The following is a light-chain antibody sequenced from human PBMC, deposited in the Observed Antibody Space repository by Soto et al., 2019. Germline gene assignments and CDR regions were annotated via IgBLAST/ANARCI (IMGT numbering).Light chain of an antibody. Sequence: QSALAQPASVSGSPGQSITISCTGTSSDVGGYHYVSWYKHRPGRVPKLIIYEVTNRASGVTNRFSASKSGNTASLTISGLLADDEADYYCTSYTSSGTLVFGGGTKLTVL. V-gene: IGLV2-14*01. J-gene: IGLJ3*02. CDR2: EVT. CDR1: SSDVGGYHY. CDR3: TSYTSSGTLV.